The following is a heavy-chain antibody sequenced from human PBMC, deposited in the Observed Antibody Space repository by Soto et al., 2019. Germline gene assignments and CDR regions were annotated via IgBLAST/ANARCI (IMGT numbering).Heavy chain of an antibody. V-gene: IGHV1-18*01. CDR2: ISAYNGNT. CDR1: GYTFTSYG. D-gene: IGHD6-13*01. J-gene: IGHJ5*02. CDR3: AREAAAGTGLNKTPNWFDP. Sequence: ASVKVSCKASGYTFTSYGISWVRQAPGQGLEWMGWISAYNGNTNYAQKLQGRVTMTTDTSTSTAYMELRSLRSDDTAVYYCAREAAAGTGLNKTPNWFDPWGQGTLVTVSS.